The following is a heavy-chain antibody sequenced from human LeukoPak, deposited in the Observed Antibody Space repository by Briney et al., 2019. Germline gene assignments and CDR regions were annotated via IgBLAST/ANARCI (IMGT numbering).Heavy chain of an antibody. Sequence: GGSLRLSCAASGFTFSSYAMSWVRQAPGKGLEWVSAISGSGGSTYYADSVKGRFTISRDNSKYTLYLQMNSLRAEDTAVYYCAKVMTRTMVRGVPPSDYWGQGTLVTASS. CDR1: GFTFSSYA. CDR3: AKVMTRTMVRGVPPSDY. D-gene: IGHD3-10*01. CDR2: ISGSGGST. V-gene: IGHV3-23*01. J-gene: IGHJ4*02.